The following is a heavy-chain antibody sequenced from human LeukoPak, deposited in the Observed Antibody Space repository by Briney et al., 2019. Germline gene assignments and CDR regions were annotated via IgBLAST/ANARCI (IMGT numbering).Heavy chain of an antibody. CDR3: ASKRDSSGWYYYYYYMDV. V-gene: IGHV3-23*01. J-gene: IGHJ6*03. CDR1: GLTFSSYA. Sequence: GGSLRLSCAASGLTFSSYAMSWVRQAPGKGLEWVSAISGSGGSTYYADSVKGRFTISRDNSKNTLYLQMNSLRAEDTAVYYCASKRDSSGWYYYYYYMDVWGKGTTVTVSS. D-gene: IGHD6-19*01. CDR2: ISGSGGST.